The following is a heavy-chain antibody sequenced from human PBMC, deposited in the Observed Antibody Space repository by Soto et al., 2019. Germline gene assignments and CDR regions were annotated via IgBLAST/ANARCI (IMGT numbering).Heavy chain of an antibody. D-gene: IGHD2-2*01. Sequence: GGSLRLSCAASGFTFSSYAMHWVRQAPGKGLEWVAIISYDGSNKYYADSVKGRFTISRDNSKNTLYLQMNSLRAEDTAVYYCARDERHCSSNSCYWEHARLQGGDYWGQGTLVTVSS. V-gene: IGHV3-30-3*01. CDR1: GFTFSSYA. CDR2: ISYDGSNK. J-gene: IGHJ4*02. CDR3: ARDERHCSSNSCYWEHARLQGGDY.